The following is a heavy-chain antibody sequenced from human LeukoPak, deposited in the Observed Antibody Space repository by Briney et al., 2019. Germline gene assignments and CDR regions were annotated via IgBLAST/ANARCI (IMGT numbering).Heavy chain of an antibody. CDR2: ISGSGGST. J-gene: IGHJ4*02. V-gene: IGHV3-23*01. CDR1: GFTFSSYG. CDR3: AKDPRNYYGSGDLGYFDY. D-gene: IGHD3-10*01. Sequence: PGGSLRLSCAASGFTFSSYGMSWVRQAPGKGLEWVSAISGSGGSTYYADSVKGRFTISRDNSKNTLYLQMNSLRAEDTAVYYCAKDPRNYYGSGDLGYFDYWGQGTLVTVPS.